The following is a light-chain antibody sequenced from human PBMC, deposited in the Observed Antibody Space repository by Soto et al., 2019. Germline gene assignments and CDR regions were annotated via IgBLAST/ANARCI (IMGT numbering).Light chain of an antibody. V-gene: IGLV2-14*03. CDR1: SSDVGGYNY. J-gene: IGLJ2*01. Sequence: QSVLTQPASVSGSPGQSITISCNGTSSDVGGYNYVSWYQQHPGKAPKLMIYDVSNRPSGISNRFSGSKSGNTASLTISGLQAEDETDYYCSSYTTSSTLVVFGGGTKLTVL. CDR3: SSYTTSSTLVV. CDR2: DVS.